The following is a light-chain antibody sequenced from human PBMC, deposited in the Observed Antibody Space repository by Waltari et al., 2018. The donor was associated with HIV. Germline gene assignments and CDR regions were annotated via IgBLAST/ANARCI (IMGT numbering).Light chain of an antibody. Sequence: LVLTQSPSASASLGASVRLTCTLSSGPSNYVLAWHQQRPEKGPRFLMRLNSDGSYTRGDGIPDRFSGSSSGAERYVTISSLQSDDEADYYCQTWGTGIVVFGGGTKLAVL. CDR1: SGPSNYV. CDR2: LNSDGSY. CDR3: QTWGTGIVV. J-gene: IGLJ2*01. V-gene: IGLV4-69*01.